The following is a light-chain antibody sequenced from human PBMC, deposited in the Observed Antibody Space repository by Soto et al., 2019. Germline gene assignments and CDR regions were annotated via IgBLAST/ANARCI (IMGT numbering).Light chain of an antibody. CDR1: QGISNE. CDR3: QQFKESFT. V-gene: IGKV1-6*01. J-gene: IGKJ5*01. Sequence: IQVTQSPSSRPPSVQDTATSTSRASQGISNELGWYQQRPGKAPKVLIYGASNLQSGVPSRFSGSGSGTDFTLTITSLQPEDFATYYCQQFKESFTFGQGTRLEIK. CDR2: GAS.